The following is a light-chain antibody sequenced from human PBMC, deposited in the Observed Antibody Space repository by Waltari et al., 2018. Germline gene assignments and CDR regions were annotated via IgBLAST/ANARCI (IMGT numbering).Light chain of an antibody. Sequence: NFILTQPHSVSESPGKTIIISCTGSGGSIAGKSVQWYQQRPGSAPTTLIYEDSHRPSGFSDRFSGSIDSSANSASVTIYGLRSEDEGVYYGQSYDGYNQGVFGGGTQLTVL. CDR1: GGSIAGKS. CDR2: EDS. CDR3: QSYDGYNQGV. V-gene: IGLV6-57*02. J-gene: IGLJ3*02.